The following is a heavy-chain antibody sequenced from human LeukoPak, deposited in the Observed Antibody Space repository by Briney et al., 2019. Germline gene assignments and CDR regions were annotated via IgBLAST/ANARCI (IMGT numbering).Heavy chain of an antibody. D-gene: IGHD2-2*01. Sequence: SETLSLTCTVSGGSISSGSYYWSWIRQPAGKGLEWIGRIYSSGSTNYNPSLESRVTISIDTSENQFSLKLSSVTAADTAVYYCAREVLVPAARQYFQHRGQGTLVTVSS. CDR3: AREVLVPAARQYFQH. CDR1: GGSISSGSYY. J-gene: IGHJ1*01. V-gene: IGHV4-61*02. CDR2: IYSSGST.